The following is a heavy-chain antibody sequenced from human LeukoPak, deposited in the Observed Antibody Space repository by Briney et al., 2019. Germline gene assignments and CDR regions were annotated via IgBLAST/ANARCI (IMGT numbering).Heavy chain of an antibody. V-gene: IGHV3-74*03. CDR2: ISSDGTSR. Sequence: GGSLRLSCEASGYSFSTYWMHWVRQAPGEGLMWVSRISSDGTSRTYADSVEGRFTISRDNSKNTLYLEMNRLRAEDTAVYYCAKAPRGYYDSSGYGHLDYWGQGTLVTVSS. D-gene: IGHD3-22*01. CDR3: AKAPRGYYDSSGYGHLDY. J-gene: IGHJ4*02. CDR1: GYSFSTYW.